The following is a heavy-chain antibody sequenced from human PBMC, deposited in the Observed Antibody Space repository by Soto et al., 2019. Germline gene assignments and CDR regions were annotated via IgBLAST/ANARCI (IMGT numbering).Heavy chain of an antibody. CDR3: ARGGGNLDY. Sequence: EVQLVESGGDLVQPGGSLRHSCVASGFTFSSHWMGWVRQLPGKGLEWVANIGQDGSQKYYVDSVKGRFTISRDNAENSLLLQMNSLRAEDTAMYYCARGGGNLDYWGQGTLVTVSS. J-gene: IGHJ4*02. D-gene: IGHD1-1*01. V-gene: IGHV3-7*03. CDR2: IGQDGSQK. CDR1: GFTFSSHW.